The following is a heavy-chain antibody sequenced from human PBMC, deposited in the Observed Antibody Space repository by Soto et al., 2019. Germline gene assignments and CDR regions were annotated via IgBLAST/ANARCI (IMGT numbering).Heavy chain of an antibody. J-gene: IGHJ4*02. CDR1: GYTFTSYA. CDR3: ARGSGYYYWDDY. Sequence: QVQLVQSGAEAKKPGASVKVSCKASGYTFTSYAMHWVRQAPGQRLEWMGWINAGNGNTKYSQKFQGRVTITRDTSASTAYMELSSLRPEDTAVYYCARGSGYYYWDDYWGQGTLVTVSS. D-gene: IGHD3-22*01. V-gene: IGHV1-3*01. CDR2: INAGNGNT.